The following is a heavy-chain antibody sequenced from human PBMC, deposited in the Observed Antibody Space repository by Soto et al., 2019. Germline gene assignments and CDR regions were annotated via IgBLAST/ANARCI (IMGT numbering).Heavy chain of an antibody. CDR2: ISYDGSNK. D-gene: IGHD4-4*01. CDR3: AKDGLQKEYYYYGMDV. J-gene: IGHJ6*02. V-gene: IGHV3-30*18. Sequence: GGSLRLSCAASGFTFSSYGMHWVRQAPGKGLEWVAVISYDGSNKYYADSVKGRFTISRDNSKSTLYLQMNSLRAEDTAVYYCAKDGLQKEYYYYGMDVWGQGTTVTVSS. CDR1: GFTFSSYG.